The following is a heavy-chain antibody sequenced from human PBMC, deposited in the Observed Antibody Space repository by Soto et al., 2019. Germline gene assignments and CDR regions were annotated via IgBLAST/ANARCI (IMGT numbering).Heavy chain of an antibody. D-gene: IGHD1-26*01. V-gene: IGHV3-23*01. CDR2: ISDSGGAT. CDR1: GFTFRSYA. J-gene: IGHJ4*02. Sequence: EVQLLESGGGLVQPGGSLRLSCAASGFTFRSYAMSWVRQAPGKGLEWVSGISDSGGATYYADSVKGRFTMSGDNSKNTLYLQMNSLRAEDTAVYYCAKDRGGSYYHFDYWGQGTLVTVSS. CDR3: AKDRGGSYYHFDY.